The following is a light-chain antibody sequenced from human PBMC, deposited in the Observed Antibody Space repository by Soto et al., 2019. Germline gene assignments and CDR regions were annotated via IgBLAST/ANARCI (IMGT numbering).Light chain of an antibody. CDR1: QSVRSKY. V-gene: IGKV3-20*01. J-gene: IGKJ1*01. CDR2: GTS. CDR3: QQHDTSRT. Sequence: EIVLTQSPGTLSLSPGEKATLSCRASQSVRSKYLAWYQQKPGQAPRLLLYGTSTRATGIPDRFSGSGSGTDFTLTISRLEPEDFAVYYCQQHDTSRTFGQGTKVEIK.